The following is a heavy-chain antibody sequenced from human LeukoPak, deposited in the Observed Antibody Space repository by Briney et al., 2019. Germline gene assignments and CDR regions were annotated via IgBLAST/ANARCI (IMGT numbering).Heavy chain of an antibody. Sequence: SAKVSCTASGGTFSSYAISWVRQAAGHGLEWMGGIIPIFGTANYAQKFQGRVTITADEPTSTAYMELSSLRSEDTAVYYCARKALSGGVLYWGQGTLVTVSS. V-gene: IGHV1-69*01. D-gene: IGHD3-16*01. CDR1: GGTFSSYA. CDR2: IIPIFGTA. CDR3: ARKALSGGVLY. J-gene: IGHJ4*02.